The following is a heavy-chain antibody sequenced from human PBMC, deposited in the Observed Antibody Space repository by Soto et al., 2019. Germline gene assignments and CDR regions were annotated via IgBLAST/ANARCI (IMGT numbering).Heavy chain of an antibody. CDR3: ARDRSDSGYYTNWLDP. Sequence: QVHLMQSGAEVKKPGSSVKVSCKASGGTFGSDAITWVRQAPGQGLEWVGRIIPIFGTTNYAQNLQGRVTISADKSTLTSYIEHHCLTSDDTALYYCARDRSDSGYYTNWLDPWGQGTQVTVSS. CDR2: IIPIFGTT. J-gene: IGHJ5*02. V-gene: IGHV1-69*06. CDR1: GGTFGSDA. D-gene: IGHD3-22*01.